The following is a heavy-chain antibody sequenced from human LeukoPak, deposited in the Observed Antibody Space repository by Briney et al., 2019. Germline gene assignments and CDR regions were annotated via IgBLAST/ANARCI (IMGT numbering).Heavy chain of an antibody. CDR3: ARWSYYYMDV. CDR1: GGSFSGYY. CDR2: INHSGST. Sequence: SETLSLTCAVYGGSFSGYYWSWIRQPPGKGLEWIGEINHSGSTNYNPSLKSRVTISVDTSKNQFSLKLSSVTAADTAVYYCARWSYYYMDVWGKGTTVTISS. V-gene: IGHV4-34*01. D-gene: IGHD3-3*01. J-gene: IGHJ6*03.